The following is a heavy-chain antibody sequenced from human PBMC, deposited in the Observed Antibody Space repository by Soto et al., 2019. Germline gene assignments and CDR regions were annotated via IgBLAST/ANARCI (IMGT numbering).Heavy chain of an antibody. CDR1: GFTFSNFA. CDR2: ISGSGGST. J-gene: IGHJ4*02. D-gene: IGHD3-10*01. CDR3: GKDRGIYYGSGSYYS. V-gene: IGHV3-23*01. Sequence: EVQLLESGGGLVQPGVSLRLSCAASGFTFSNFAMGWVRQAPGKGLEWVSSISGSGGSTNYADSVKGRFAISRDNSENALDLQMNSLRAEDTAVYYCGKDRGIYYGSGSYYSWGQGTLVTVSS.